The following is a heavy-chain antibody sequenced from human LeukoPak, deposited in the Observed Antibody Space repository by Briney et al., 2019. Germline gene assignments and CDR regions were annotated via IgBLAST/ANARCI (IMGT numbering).Heavy chain of an antibody. Sequence: PGGSLRLSCAASGFXFRSYAMSWVRQAPGKGLEWVSAISGSGDSTYYADSVKGRFTISRDNSKNTLYLQMSSLRVEDTAVYYCAKDLLTILSFDIWGQGTMVTVSS. V-gene: IGHV3-23*01. J-gene: IGHJ3*02. D-gene: IGHD3-9*01. CDR1: GFXFRSYA. CDR2: ISGSGDST. CDR3: AKDLLTILSFDI.